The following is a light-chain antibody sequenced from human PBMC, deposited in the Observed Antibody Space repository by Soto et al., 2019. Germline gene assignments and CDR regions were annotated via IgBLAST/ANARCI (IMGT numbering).Light chain of an antibody. CDR3: QSYDSSLSGSV. Sequence: QAVVTQPPSVSGAPGQRVTISCTGSSSNIGAGYDVHWYQQVPGTAPKLLIYGNSNRPSAVPDRFSGSKSGTSASLAITGLQAEDEADYYCQSYDSSLSGSVFGGGTKLTVL. V-gene: IGLV1-40*01. J-gene: IGLJ3*02. CDR2: GNS. CDR1: SSNIGAGYD.